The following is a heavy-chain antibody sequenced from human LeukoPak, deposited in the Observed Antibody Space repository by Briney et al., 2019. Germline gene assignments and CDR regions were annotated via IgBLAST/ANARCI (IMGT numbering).Heavy chain of an antibody. J-gene: IGHJ4*02. CDR3: AREYCTSTSCQFYYFDY. Sequence: SVKVSCKASGYTFTGYYMHWVRQAPGQGLEWMGRINPNSGGTNYAQKFQGRVTMTTDTSISTAYMELSSLRSDDTAMYYCAREYCTSTSCQFYYFDYWGQGTLVTVSS. D-gene: IGHD2-2*01. CDR1: GYTFTGYY. V-gene: IGHV1-2*06. CDR2: INPNSGGT.